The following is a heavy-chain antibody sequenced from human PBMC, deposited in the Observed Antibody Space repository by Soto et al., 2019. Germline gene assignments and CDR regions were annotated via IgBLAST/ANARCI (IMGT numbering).Heavy chain of an antibody. CDR1: GFTFSSTG. J-gene: IGHJ6*02. CDR2: ISGSGGTA. Sequence: EVQLLESGGGLVQPGGSLRLSCAASGFTFSSTGMSLVRQAPGKGLEWGSGISGSGGTANYADSVKGRFTISRDNSKNTLYLQMYSLRVEDTALYYCATDHCTVWGQGTTVTVS. V-gene: IGHV3-23*01. D-gene: IGHD2-8*01. CDR3: ATDHCTV.